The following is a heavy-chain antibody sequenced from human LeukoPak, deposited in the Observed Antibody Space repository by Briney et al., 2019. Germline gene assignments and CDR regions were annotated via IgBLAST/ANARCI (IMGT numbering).Heavy chain of an antibody. D-gene: IGHD1-26*01. J-gene: IGHJ1*01. Sequence: ASVKVSCKASGYTFTNSDISWVRQASGQGLEWMGWMNPNSGNTGYAQKFRGRVTITRNTSISTAYMELSSLGSEDTAVYYCARRESYTLFLQHWGQGTLVTVSS. CDR3: ARRESYTLFLQH. CDR2: MNPNSGNT. CDR1: GYTFTNSD. V-gene: IGHV1-8*01.